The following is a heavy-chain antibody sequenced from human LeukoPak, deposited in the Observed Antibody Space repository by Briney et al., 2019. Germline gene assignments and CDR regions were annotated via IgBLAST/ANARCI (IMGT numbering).Heavy chain of an antibody. CDR3: AKNGGIYDYVWGSYRYYFDY. J-gene: IGHJ4*02. CDR2: ISGSGGST. CDR1: GSTFDNYA. V-gene: IGHV3-23*01. Sequence: PGGSLRLSCEASGSTFDNYAMSWVRQAPGKGLEWVSAISGSGGSTYYADSVKGRFTISRDNSKNTLYLQMNSLRAEDTAVYYCAKNGGIYDYVWGSYRYYFDYWGQGTLVTVSS. D-gene: IGHD3-16*02.